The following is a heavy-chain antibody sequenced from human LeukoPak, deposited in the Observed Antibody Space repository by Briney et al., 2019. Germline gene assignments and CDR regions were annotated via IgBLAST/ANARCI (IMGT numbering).Heavy chain of an antibody. J-gene: IGHJ3*02. Sequence: SETLSLTCTVSGGSISSSSYYWGWIRQPPGKGLEWIGSIYYSGSTYYNPSLKSRVTISVDTSKNQFSLKLSSVTAADTAVYYCARDEIVVVVAIGGAFDIWGQGTMVTVSS. CDR3: ARDEIVVVVAIGGAFDI. CDR2: IYYSGST. V-gene: IGHV4-39*07. D-gene: IGHD2-2*01. CDR1: GGSISSSSYY.